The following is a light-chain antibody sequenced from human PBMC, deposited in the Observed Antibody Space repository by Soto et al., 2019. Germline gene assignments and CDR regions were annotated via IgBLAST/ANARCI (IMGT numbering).Light chain of an antibody. V-gene: IGLV7-46*01. CDR2: DTS. Sequence: QAVVTQEPSLTVSPGGTVTLTCGFSTGAVTSGHYPYWFQQKPGQAPRTLIYDTSNQHSWTPARFSGSLLGGKAALTLSGAQPEDEAEYYCLLSYSGAHVVFGGGTKLTVL. CDR3: LLSYSGAHVV. CDR1: TGAVTSGHY. J-gene: IGLJ2*01.